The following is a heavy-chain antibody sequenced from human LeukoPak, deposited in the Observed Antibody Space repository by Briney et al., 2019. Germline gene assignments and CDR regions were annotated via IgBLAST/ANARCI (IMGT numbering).Heavy chain of an antibody. CDR1: GGTFSSYA. CDR2: INTNTGNP. CDR3: ARDEEVTPYYDILTGKYYYYGMDV. Sequence: ASVKVSCKASGGTFSSYAISWVRQAPGQGLEWMGWINTNTGNPTYAQGFTGRFVFSLDTSVSTAYLQISSLKAEDTAVYYCARDEEVTPYYDILTGKYYYYGMDVWGQGTTVTVSS. D-gene: IGHD3-9*01. V-gene: IGHV7-4-1*02. J-gene: IGHJ6*02.